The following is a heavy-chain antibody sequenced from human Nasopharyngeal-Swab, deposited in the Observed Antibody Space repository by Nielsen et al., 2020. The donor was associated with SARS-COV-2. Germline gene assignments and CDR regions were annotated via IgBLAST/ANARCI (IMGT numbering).Heavy chain of an antibody. CDR1: GGSFSGYY. J-gene: IGHJ6*03. CDR3: ARNGRFRGQTTYYYYMDV. V-gene: IGHV4-34*01. Sequence: SETLSLTCAVYGGSFSGYYWSWIRQPPGKGLEWIGEINHSGSTNYNPSLKSRVTISVDTSKNQFSLKLSSVTAADTAVYYCARNGRFRGQTTYYYYMDVWGKGTTVTVSS. CDR2: INHSGST. D-gene: IGHD3-10*01.